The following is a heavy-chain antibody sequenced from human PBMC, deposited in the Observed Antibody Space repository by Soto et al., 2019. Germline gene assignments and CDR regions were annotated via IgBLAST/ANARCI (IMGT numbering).Heavy chain of an antibody. Sequence: PSETLSLTCTVSGGSISSNYWGWLRQSPGKGPEWIGSVFYTGFTSYNPSLESRVSVSVDTSKNQFSLKVSGVSAADTAVYYCARLYTYGYYHFDHWGQGTLVTVSS. CDR1: GGSISSNY. D-gene: IGHD3-22*01. V-gene: IGHV4-39*01. CDR2: VFYTGFT. J-gene: IGHJ4*02. CDR3: ARLYTYGYYHFDH.